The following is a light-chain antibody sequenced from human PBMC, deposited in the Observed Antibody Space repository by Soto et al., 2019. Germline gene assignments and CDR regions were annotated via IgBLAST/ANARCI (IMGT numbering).Light chain of an antibody. CDR1: QDISNS. V-gene: IGKV1-27*01. CDR2: AAS. CDR3: QKYNFAPWT. J-gene: IGKJ1*01. Sequence: DIQMTQSPSSLSASIGDRATITCRTSQDISNSLAWYQQKPGKAPKLLIFAASTLQSGVPSRFSGGGSGTEFTLTISSLQPEDVATYYCQKYNFAPWTFGRGTKVEI.